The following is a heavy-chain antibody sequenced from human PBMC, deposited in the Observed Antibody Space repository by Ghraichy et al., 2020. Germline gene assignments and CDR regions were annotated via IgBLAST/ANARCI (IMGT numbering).Heavy chain of an antibody. CDR3: AYDSSGYYGFF. Sequence: ASVKVSCKASRYTFTGYYMHWVRQAPGQGLEWMGRINPNSGGTNYAQKFQGRVTMTRDTSISTAYMELSRLRSDDTAVYYCAYDSSGYYGFFWGQGTLVTVSS. V-gene: IGHV1-2*06. D-gene: IGHD3-22*01. CDR1: RYTFTGYY. CDR2: INPNSGGT. J-gene: IGHJ4*02.